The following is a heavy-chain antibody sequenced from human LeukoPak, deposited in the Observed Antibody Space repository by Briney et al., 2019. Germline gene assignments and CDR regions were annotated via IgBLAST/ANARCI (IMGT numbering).Heavy chain of an antibody. J-gene: IGHJ4*02. CDR2: ISSSSSYI. D-gene: IGHD3-22*01. CDR1: GFTFSSYS. V-gene: IGHV3-21*01. CDR3: ARSDGVVITTAAFDY. Sequence: PGGSLRLSCSASGFTFSSYSMKWVRQAPGKGLEWVSSISSSSSYIYYADSVKGRFNVSRDNAKNSLYLQMNSLRAEDTAVYYCARSDGVVITTAAFDYWGQGTLVTVSS.